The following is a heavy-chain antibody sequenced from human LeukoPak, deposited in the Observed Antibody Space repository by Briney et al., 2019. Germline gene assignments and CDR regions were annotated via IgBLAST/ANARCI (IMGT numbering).Heavy chain of an antibody. J-gene: IGHJ4*02. CDR2: ISYDGSNK. D-gene: IGHD1-26*01. CDR3: AKAANEWELLAGYFDY. V-gene: IGHV3-30*04. Sequence: GGSLRLSCAASGFTFSSYAMHWVRQAPGKGLEWVAVISYDGSNKYYADSVKGRFTISRDNSKNTLYLQMNSLRAEDTAVYYCAKAANEWELLAGYFDYWGQGTLVTVSS. CDR1: GFTFSSYA.